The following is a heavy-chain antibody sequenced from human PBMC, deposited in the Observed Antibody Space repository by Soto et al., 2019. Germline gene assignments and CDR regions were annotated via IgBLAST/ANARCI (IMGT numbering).Heavy chain of an antibody. J-gene: IGHJ4*02. CDR2: ISGSGGST. Sequence: VQLLESGGGLVQPGGSLRLSCAASGFTFSSYAMSWVRQAPGKGLEWVSAISGSGGSTYYADSVKGRFTISRDNSKNTLYLQMNSLRAEDTAVYYCAKMMPRTVTIRAGRLLYYFDYWGQGTLVTVSS. D-gene: IGHD4-4*01. CDR3: AKMMPRTVTIRAGRLLYYFDY. CDR1: GFTFSSYA. V-gene: IGHV3-23*01.